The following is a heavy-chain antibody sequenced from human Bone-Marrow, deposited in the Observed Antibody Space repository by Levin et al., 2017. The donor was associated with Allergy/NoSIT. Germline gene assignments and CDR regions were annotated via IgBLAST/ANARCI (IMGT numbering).Heavy chain of an antibody. Sequence: SETLSLTCTVSGGSISSSSYYWGWLRQPPGKGLEWIGNIYYTGTTYYNPSLTSRVTVSADKSKNQFSLSLTSVTAADTAVYYCARPHSYSSYAMDVWGPGTSVTVSS. CDR1: GGSISSSSYY. CDR3: ARPHSYSSYAMDV. J-gene: IGHJ6*02. V-gene: IGHV4-39*01. CDR2: IYYTGTT.